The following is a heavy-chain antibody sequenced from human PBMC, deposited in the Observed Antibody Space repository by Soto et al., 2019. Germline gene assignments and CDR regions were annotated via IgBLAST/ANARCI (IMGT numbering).Heavy chain of an antibody. CDR2: ISGSGGTT. CDR3: AKARTAYYYYGMDV. CDR1: GFTSSSYD. J-gene: IGHJ6*02. Sequence: GGSLRLSCAASGFTSSSYDMNWVRQAPGKGLEWVSGISGSGGTTYYADSVKGRFTISRDNPKNTLYLQMNSLRAEDTAVYYCAKARTAYYYYGMDVWGQGTTVTVSS. D-gene: IGHD2-2*01. V-gene: IGHV3-23*01.